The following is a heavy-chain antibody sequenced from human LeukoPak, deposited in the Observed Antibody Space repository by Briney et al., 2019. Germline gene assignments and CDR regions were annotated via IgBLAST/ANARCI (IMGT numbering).Heavy chain of an antibody. J-gene: IGHJ4*02. CDR2: IRSKPNSYAT. Sequence: GGSLRLSCATSGFTFSNAWMSWVRRAPGKGLEWVGRIRSKPNSYATAYAASVKGRFTISRDDSKNTAYLQMNSLKTEDTAVYYCTTREDTAMVAFDYWGRGTLVTVSS. CDR1: GFTFSNAW. CDR3: TTREDTAMVAFDY. D-gene: IGHD5-18*01. V-gene: IGHV3-73*01.